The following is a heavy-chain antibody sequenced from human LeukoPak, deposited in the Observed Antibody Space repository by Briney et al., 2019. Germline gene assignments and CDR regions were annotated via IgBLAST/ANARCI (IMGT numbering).Heavy chain of an antibody. D-gene: IGHD6-19*01. CDR1: GFTFSTYV. Sequence: GGSLRLSCAASGFTFSTYVMHWVRQAPGKGLQWVAVILYDGSSKYYADSVKGRFIISRDNSKNTLYLQVNGLTAEDTAVYYCARVVAGSVYNSGMDVWGQGTTVTVSS. J-gene: IGHJ6*02. CDR2: ILYDGSSK. V-gene: IGHV3-30*01. CDR3: ARVVAGSVYNSGMDV.